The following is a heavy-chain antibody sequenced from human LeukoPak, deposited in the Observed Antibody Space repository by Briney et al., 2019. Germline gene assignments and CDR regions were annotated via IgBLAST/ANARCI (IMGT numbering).Heavy chain of an antibody. CDR3: ARGGVPDSTGYHNWFDP. Sequence: GESLKISCKGSGYSFTNYWIGWVRQMPGKGLEWMGIIYAGDSDNRYSPSFQGQVTISADKSISTSYLQWSSLKASDTAIYYCARGGVPDSTGYHNWFDPWGQGTLVTVSS. CDR2: IYAGDSDN. CDR1: GYSFTNYW. J-gene: IGHJ5*02. V-gene: IGHV5-51*01. D-gene: IGHD3-22*01.